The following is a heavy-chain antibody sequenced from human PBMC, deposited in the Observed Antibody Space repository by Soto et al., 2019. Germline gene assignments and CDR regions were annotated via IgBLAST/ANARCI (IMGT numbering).Heavy chain of an antibody. J-gene: IGHJ3*02. CDR1: GFSVSSNY. CDR2: IYSGGSR. D-gene: IGHD3-10*01. Sequence: GGSLRLSCAASGFSVSSNYMSWVRQAPGKGLEWVSVIYSGGSRYYADSVRGRFTISRDNSKNTLYLQMNSLRAEDTAVYYCARDYGPVRGAPQYSDFDIWGQGTMVTVSS. V-gene: IGHV3-66*01. CDR3: ARDYGPVRGAPQYSDFDI.